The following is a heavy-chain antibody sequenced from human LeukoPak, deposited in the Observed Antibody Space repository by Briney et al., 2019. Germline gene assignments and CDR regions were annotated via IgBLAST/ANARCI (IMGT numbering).Heavy chain of an antibody. Sequence: PGGSMRLSCAAYGITFGNNWMHWVRQGPGKGLVWISRINSDGGGAIYADSAKGRFTVSRDNAKNTLYLQMSSLRAEDTAVYYCARDVPHNWFDTWGQGTLVTVSS. CDR2: INSDGGGA. CDR3: ARDVPHNWFDT. CDR1: GITFGNNW. J-gene: IGHJ5*02. V-gene: IGHV3-74*01.